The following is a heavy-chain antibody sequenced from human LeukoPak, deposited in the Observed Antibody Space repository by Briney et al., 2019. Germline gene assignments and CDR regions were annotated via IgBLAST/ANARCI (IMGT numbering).Heavy chain of an antibody. CDR2: INVSGGST. CDR3: AREMGLWFGELLMRRGAFDI. D-gene: IGHD3-10*01. CDR1: GFTFSTYA. V-gene: IGHV3-23*01. J-gene: IGHJ3*02. Sequence: GGSLRLSCAASGFTFSTYAMTWVRQAPGKGLEWVSTINVSGGSTYYADSVEGRFTISRDNSKNTLYLQMNSLRAEDTAVYYCAREMGLWFGELLMRRGAFDIWGHGTMVTVSS.